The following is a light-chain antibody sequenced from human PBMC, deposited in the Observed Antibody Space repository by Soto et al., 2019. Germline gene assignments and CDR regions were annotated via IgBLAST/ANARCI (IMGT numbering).Light chain of an antibody. CDR3: QSYDRSLSAWV. CDR2: LNN. V-gene: IGLV1-40*03. CDR1: NSNIGAGYD. Sequence: QSVLTQPPSVSGAPGQRVTITCTGNNSNIGAGYDVHWYRQVPGEAPKVLIYLNNNRPSGVPDRFSGSKSAASAALAITGLQTEDEAQYFCQSYDRSLSAWVFGGGTQLTVL. J-gene: IGLJ3*02.